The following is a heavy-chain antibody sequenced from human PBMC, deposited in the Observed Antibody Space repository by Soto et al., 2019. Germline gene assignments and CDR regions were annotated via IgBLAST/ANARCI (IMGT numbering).Heavy chain of an antibody. CDR3: ATFRTKDRSSWIDY. V-gene: IGHV1-69*13. J-gene: IGHJ4*02. D-gene: IGHD2-15*01. CDR2: IIPIFGTA. CDR1: GGTFSSYA. Sequence: VASVKVSCKASGGTFSSYAISWVRQAPGQGLEWMGGIIPIFGTANYAQKFQGRVTITADDSTSTAYMELSSLRSEDTAVYYCATFRTKDRSSWIDYWGQGTLVTVSS.